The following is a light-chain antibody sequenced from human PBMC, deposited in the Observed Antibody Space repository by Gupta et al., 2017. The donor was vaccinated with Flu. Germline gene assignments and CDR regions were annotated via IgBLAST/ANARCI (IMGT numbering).Light chain of an antibody. CDR1: ETVNRHH. J-gene: IGKJ2*01. CDR2: GTS. Sequence: LAQSPGTLSLSPGERVTLSCRAGETVNRHHLAWYQQKRGQAPRLLMYGTSNRATGVPDRFSGDGSETDFTLTINRLEPEDSALYYCHHDGTSPHTFGQGSKLEIK. CDR3: HHDGTSPHT. V-gene: IGKV3-20*01.